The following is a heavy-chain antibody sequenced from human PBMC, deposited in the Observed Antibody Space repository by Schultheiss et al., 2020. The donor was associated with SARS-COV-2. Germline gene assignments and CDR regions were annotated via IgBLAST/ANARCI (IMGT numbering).Heavy chain of an antibody. CDR1: GGSFSGYY. CDR3: AGGAKSGAFDI. J-gene: IGHJ3*02. V-gene: IGHV4-34*01. CDR2: INHSGST. Sequence: SQTLSLTCAVYGGSFSGYYWSWIRQPPGKGLEWIGEINHSGSTNYNPSLKSRVTISVDTSKNQFSLKLSSVTAADTAVYYCAGGAKSGAFDIWGQGTMVTVSS. D-gene: IGHD1-26*01.